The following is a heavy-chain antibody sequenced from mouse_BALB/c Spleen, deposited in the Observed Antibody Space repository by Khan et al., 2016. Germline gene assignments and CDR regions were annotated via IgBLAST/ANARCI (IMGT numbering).Heavy chain of an antibody. V-gene: IGHV10-1*02. Sequence: EVQLVESGGGLVQPKGSLKLSCAASGFTFKTYAMNWVRQAPGKGLEWIARISSKSNNFATYYADSVKDRFTISRDDSQNMLSLQMNTLQTEDTTMYYCVRDAYDPCALDYWGQGTSVTVSS. D-gene: IGHD2-12*01. CDR1: GFTFKTYA. J-gene: IGHJ4*01. CDR2: ISSKSNNFAT. CDR3: VRDAYDPCALDY.